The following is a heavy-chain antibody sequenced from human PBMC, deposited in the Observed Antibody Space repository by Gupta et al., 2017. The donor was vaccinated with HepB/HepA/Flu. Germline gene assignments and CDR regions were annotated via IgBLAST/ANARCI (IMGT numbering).Heavy chain of an antibody. Sequence: EVQLLESGGGLVQPGGSLRLSCAASGFTFSSYAMSWVRQAPGKGLEWVSVITGSGGITYYADSVKGRFTISRDNSKNTLYLQMNSLRAEDTAVYYGAQDRLRYQIDYWGQGTLVTVSS. CDR2: ITGSGGIT. CDR1: GFTFSSYA. D-gene: IGHD2-2*01. J-gene: IGHJ4*02. CDR3: AQDRLRYQIDY. V-gene: IGHV3-23*01.